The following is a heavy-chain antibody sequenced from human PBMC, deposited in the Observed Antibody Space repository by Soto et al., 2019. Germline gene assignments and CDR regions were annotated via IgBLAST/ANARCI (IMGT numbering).Heavy chain of an antibody. D-gene: IGHD3-10*01. V-gene: IGHV3-48*03. CDR2: ISSSGSTI. Sequence: GGSLRLSCAASGFTFSSYEMNWVRQAPGKGLEWVSYISSSGSTIYYADSVKGRFTISRDNAKNSLYLQMNSLRAEDTAVYYCARDAMVRGFDPWGQGTLVTVSS. J-gene: IGHJ5*02. CDR1: GFTFSSYE. CDR3: ARDAMVRGFDP.